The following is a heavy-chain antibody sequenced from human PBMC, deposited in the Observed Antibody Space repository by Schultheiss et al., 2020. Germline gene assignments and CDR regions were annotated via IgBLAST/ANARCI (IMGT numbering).Heavy chain of an antibody. Sequence: LRLSCTVSGGSISSGGYYWSWIRQHPGKGLEWIGYIYYSGSIYYNPSLKSRVTISVDTSKNQFSLKLSSVTAADTAVYYCARGLAAAGIDYWGQGTLVNVSS. CDR3: ARGLAAAGIDY. J-gene: IGHJ4*02. CDR2: IYYSGSI. D-gene: IGHD6-13*01. V-gene: IGHV4-31*03. CDR1: GGSISSGGYY.